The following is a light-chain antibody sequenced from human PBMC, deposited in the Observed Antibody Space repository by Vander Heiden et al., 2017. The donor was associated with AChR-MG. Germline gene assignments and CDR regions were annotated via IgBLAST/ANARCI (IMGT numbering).Light chain of an antibody. J-gene: IGLJ2*01. CDR2: EVS. CDR3: SSYTGSGQL. CDR1: SSDVGAYNY. V-gene: IGLV2-8*01. Sequence: QSALTQPPSASGSPGQSVTISCTGTSSDVGAYNYVSWYQHHPGNSPILMIFEVSSRPAGVPPRFSGSKSGNTASLTVSGRQAEDEADYFCSSYTGSGQLFGGGTKLTVL.